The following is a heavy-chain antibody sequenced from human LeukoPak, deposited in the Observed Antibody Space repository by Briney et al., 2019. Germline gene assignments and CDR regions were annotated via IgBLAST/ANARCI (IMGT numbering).Heavy chain of an antibody. CDR2: IYPGDTEI. V-gene: IGHV5-51*01. D-gene: IGHD5-12*01. CDR3: ARHFGYSGYDGDY. CDR1: GYSFTKYW. J-gene: IGHJ4*02. Sequence: GEALNISCTGSGYSFTKYWIAWGRQLPGKGLGWMGIIYPGDTEIRDSPFFQGEVIISADKSITTSYLQWSSLKASHTAMYYCARHFGYSGYDGDYWGQGTLVTVSS.